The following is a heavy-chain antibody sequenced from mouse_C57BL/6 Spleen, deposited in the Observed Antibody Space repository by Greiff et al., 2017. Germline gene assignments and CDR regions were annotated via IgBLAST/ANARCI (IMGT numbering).Heavy chain of an antibody. D-gene: IGHD2-3*01. CDR2: IYPGDGDT. Sequence: VQLQQSGAELVKPGASVKISCKASGYAFSSYWMNWVKQRPGKGLEWIGQIYPGDGDTNYNGKFKGKATLTADKSSSTAYMQLSSLTSEDSAVYFCAREDDGYPLDYWGQGTTLTVSS. V-gene: IGHV1-80*01. CDR1: GYAFSSYW. CDR3: AREDDGYPLDY. J-gene: IGHJ2*01.